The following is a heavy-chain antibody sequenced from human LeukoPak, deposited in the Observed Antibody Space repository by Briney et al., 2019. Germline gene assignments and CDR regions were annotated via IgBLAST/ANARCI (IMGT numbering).Heavy chain of an antibody. CDR3: ATAISTYYYDSSGYYDTDY. CDR2: IYPGDSDT. J-gene: IGHJ4*02. D-gene: IGHD3-22*01. Sequence: GESLKISCKGSGYSLTSYWIGWVRQVPGKGLEGMGIIYPGDSDTRYSPSFQGQVTISADKSISTADLQWSSLQASDTAMYYCATAISTYYYDSSGYYDTDYWGQGTLVTVSS. V-gene: IGHV5-51*01. CDR1: GYSLTSYW.